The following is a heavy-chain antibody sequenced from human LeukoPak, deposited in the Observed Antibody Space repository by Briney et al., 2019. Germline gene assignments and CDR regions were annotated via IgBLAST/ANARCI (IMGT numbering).Heavy chain of an antibody. Sequence: ASVKVSCKASGYTFTSYYMHWVRQAPGQGLEWMGIINPSGGSTSYAQKFQGRVTMTRDTSTSTVYMELSSLRSDDTAVYYCARASTTVTTLIDAFDIWGQGTMVTVSS. CDR1: GYTFTSYY. J-gene: IGHJ3*02. CDR3: ARASTTVTTLIDAFDI. V-gene: IGHV1-46*01. D-gene: IGHD4-17*01. CDR2: INPSGGST.